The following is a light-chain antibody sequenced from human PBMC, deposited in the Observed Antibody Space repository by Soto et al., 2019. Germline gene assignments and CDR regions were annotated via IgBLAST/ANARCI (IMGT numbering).Light chain of an antibody. Sequence: QSVLTQPPSASGTPGQRVTISCSGSSSNIGRDYVFWYQQLPGRAPKLLIYRSDQRPSGVPDRFSGSKSGTSASLAISGLRSEDEADYYCAAWDDSLSGPNWVFGGGTKLTVL. CDR2: RSD. CDR1: SSNIGRDY. V-gene: IGLV1-47*01. J-gene: IGLJ3*02. CDR3: AAWDDSLSGPNWV.